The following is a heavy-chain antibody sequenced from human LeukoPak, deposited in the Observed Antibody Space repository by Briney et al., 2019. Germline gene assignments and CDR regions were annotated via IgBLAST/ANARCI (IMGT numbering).Heavy chain of an antibody. V-gene: IGHV3-15*01. J-gene: IGHJ4*02. Sequence: GGSLRLSCVDSGFTFTNAWMSWVRQAPGKGLEWIGRIKSKTDGETTNYAEPVGGRFTISRDDSKSAVYLQMNSLKIEDTAVYYCTTDLGTYYHGSQRLIPIDYWGQGTLVTVSS. CDR1: GFTFTNAW. CDR3: TTDLGTYYHGSQRLIPIDY. CDR2: IKSKTDGETT. D-gene: IGHD3-10*01.